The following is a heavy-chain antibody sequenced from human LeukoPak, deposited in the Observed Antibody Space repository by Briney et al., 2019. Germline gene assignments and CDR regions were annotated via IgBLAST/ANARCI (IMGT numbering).Heavy chain of an antibody. D-gene: IGHD6-13*01. Sequence: GGSLRLSCAASGFTFSSYGMNWVRQAPGKGLEWVSSISSSSSYIYYADSVKGRFTISRDNAKNSLYLQMNSLRAEDTAVYYCASPPYSSSWDPVWFDPWGEGNLITVSS. CDR2: ISSSSSYI. CDR3: ASPPYSSSWDPVWFDP. CDR1: GFTFSSYG. J-gene: IGHJ5*02. V-gene: IGHV3-21*01.